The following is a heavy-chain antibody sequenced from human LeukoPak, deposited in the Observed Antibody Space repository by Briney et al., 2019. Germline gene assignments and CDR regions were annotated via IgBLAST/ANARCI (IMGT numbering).Heavy chain of an antibody. J-gene: IGHJ4*02. CDR3: ATGKRSYPLDY. CDR2: ISGSGGST. Sequence: RAGGSLRLSCATSGFTFSSYAMSWVRQAPGKGLEWVSAISGSGGSTYYADSVKGRFTISRDNSKNTLYLQMNSLRAEDTAVYYCATGKRSYPLDYWGQGTLVTVSS. CDR1: GFTFSSYA. V-gene: IGHV3-23*01. D-gene: IGHD1-26*01.